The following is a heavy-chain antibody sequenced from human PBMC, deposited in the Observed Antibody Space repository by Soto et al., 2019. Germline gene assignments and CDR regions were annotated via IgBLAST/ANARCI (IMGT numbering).Heavy chain of an antibody. J-gene: IGHJ3*02. CDR3: ARFRMKDSSGYFAFDI. Sequence: SVKVSCXASGGTFSSYAISWVRHAPGQGLEWMGGIIPIFGTANYAQKFQGRVTITADESTSTAYMELSSLRSEDTAVYYCARFRMKDSSGYFAFDIWGQGTMVTVSS. CDR2: IIPIFGTA. D-gene: IGHD3-22*01. V-gene: IGHV1-69*13. CDR1: GGTFSSYA.